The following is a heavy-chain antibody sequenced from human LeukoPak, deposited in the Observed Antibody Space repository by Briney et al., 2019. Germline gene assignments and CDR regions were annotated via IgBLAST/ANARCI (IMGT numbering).Heavy chain of an antibody. Sequence: ASVKVSCKASGYRYTSYGITWVRQAPGQGLERMGWISAYNGKTDYAQRFQGRVTMTTDSSTSTAYMELRSLRSDDTAVYYCARLELAWSGDLFYGKKNWFDPWGQGTLVTVSS. V-gene: IGHV1-18*01. CDR1: GYRYTSYG. CDR3: ARLELAWSGDLFYGKKNWFDP. CDR2: ISAYNGKT. J-gene: IGHJ5*02. D-gene: IGHD3-10*01.